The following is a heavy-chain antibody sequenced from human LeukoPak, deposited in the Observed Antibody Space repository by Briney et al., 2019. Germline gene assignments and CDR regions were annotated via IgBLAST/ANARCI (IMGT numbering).Heavy chain of an antibody. CDR2: ISSSSSTI. D-gene: IGHD3-3*01. Sequence: GSLRLSCAPSGFTFSRHGMHWVRQAPGKGLEWVSYISSSSSTIYYADSVKGRFTISRDIAKNTLYLQMNSLRAEDTGVYYCAKDHYWSIDYWGRGTLVTVSS. V-gene: IGHV3-48*04. CDR3: AKDHYWSIDY. J-gene: IGHJ4*02. CDR1: GFTFSRHG.